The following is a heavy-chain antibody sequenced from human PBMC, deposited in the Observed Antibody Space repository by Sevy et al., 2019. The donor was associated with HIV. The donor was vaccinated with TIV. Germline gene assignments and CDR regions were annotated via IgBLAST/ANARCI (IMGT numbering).Heavy chain of an antibody. CDR2: IWNDGNNK. V-gene: IGHV3-33*01. J-gene: IGHJ4*02. CDR3: AGYSGTYSWDY. Sequence: GGSLRLSCAASGFTFRNYAMHWVRQAPGKGLEWVASIWNDGNNKYYTNSVKGRFTISRVNSKNTLYLQMNNLRVEDTAVYYCAGYSGTYSWDYWGQGALVTVSS. CDR1: GFTFRNYA. D-gene: IGHD1-26*01.